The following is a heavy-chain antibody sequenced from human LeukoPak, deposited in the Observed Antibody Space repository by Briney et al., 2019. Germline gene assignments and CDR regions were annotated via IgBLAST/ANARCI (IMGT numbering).Heavy chain of an antibody. CDR2: ISGSGGST. V-gene: IGHV3-23*01. CDR3: AKAAYDSSGYYPYSPFDY. D-gene: IGHD3-22*01. J-gene: IGHJ4*02. Sequence: GGSLRLSCVASGFTFSSYAMSWVRQAPGKGLEWVSAISGSGGSTYYADSVKGRFTISRDNSKNTLYLQMNSLRAEDTAVYYCAKAAYDSSGYYPYSPFDYWGQGTLVTVSS. CDR1: GFTFSSYA.